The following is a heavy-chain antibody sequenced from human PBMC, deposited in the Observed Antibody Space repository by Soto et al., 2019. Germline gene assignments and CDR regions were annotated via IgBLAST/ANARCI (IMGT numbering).Heavy chain of an antibody. V-gene: IGHV1-8*01. CDR2: MNPNNGNT. J-gene: IGHJ4*02. CDR1: GYTFTSYD. D-gene: IGHD2-8*01. CDR3: ARAPPPYFNDY. Sequence: QVQLVPSGAEVKKPGASVNVSCTASGYTFTSYDINWVRQATGQGLEWMGWMNPNNGNTGYAQKFQGRVTMTMTTAISTAYMELSSLRSEDTAVYYCARAPPPYFNDYWGQGTLVTVSS.